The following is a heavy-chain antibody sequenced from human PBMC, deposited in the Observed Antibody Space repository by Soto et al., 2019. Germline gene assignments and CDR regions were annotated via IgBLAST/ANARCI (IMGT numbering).Heavy chain of an antibody. V-gene: IGHV1-69*01. CDR2: TIPILGTA. J-gene: IGHJ2*01. CDR3: ARLSGYPRPNWYFAL. CDR1: GGTFSSYA. Sequence: QAQLVQSGAEVKKPGSSVKVSCKASGGTFSSYAINWVRQAPGQGLEWMGGTIPILGTANYAQKFQGRVMITADESTSTAYMELSSLRSEDTDVYYCARLSGYPRPNWYFALWGRGTLVTVSS. D-gene: IGHD7-27*01.